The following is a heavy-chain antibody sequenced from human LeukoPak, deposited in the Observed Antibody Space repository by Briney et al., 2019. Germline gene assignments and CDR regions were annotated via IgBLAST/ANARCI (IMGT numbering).Heavy chain of an antibody. V-gene: IGHV1-2*02. CDR1: GYTFTGYY. Sequence: ASVKVSCKASGYTFTGYYMHWVRQAPGQGLEWMGWINPNSGGTNYAQKFQGRVTMTRDTSISTAYMELSRLRSDGTAVYYCARVGSYYVHSFDYWGQGTLVTVSS. D-gene: IGHD1-26*01. J-gene: IGHJ4*02. CDR2: INPNSGGT. CDR3: ARVGSYYVHSFDY.